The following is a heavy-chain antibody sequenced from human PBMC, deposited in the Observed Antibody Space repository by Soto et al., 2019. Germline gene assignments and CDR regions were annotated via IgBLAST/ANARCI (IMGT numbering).Heavy chain of an antibody. D-gene: IGHD5-18*01. CDR3: ARGVYKVDTAMANTFDY. V-gene: IGHV1-69*13. CDR1: GGTFSSYA. Sequence: GASVKVSCKASGGTFSSYAISWVRQAPGQGLEWMGGIIPIFGTTNYAQKFQGRVTITADESTSTAYMELSSLRSEDTAVYYCARGVYKVDTAMANTFDYWGQGTLVTVSS. CDR2: IIPIFGTT. J-gene: IGHJ4*02.